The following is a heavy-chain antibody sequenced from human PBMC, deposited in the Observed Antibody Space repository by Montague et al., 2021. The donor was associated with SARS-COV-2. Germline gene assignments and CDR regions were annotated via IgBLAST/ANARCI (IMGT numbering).Heavy chain of an antibody. CDR2: ISYDGSNK. V-gene: IGHV3-30*04. CDR3: ASIRGVVGDY. D-gene: IGHD3-10*01. J-gene: IGHJ4*02. Sequence: SLRLSCAASGFTFSNYAMYWVRQAPGKGLEWVAVISYDGSNKCYADSVKGRFTISRDNSKNTLYLQMNCLRAEDTAVYYCASIRGVVGDYWGQGTLVTVSS. CDR1: GFTFSNYA.